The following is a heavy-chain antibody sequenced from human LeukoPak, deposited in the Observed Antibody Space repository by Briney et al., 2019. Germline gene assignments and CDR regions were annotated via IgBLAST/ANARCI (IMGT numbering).Heavy chain of an antibody. CDR1: GFTFSSYS. J-gene: IGHJ4*02. CDR3: ARDRPLGYCSGGSCYSGSLDY. D-gene: IGHD2-15*01. V-gene: IGHV3-21*01. CDR2: ITSTNNYI. Sequence: GGSLRLSCAGSGFTFSSYSMNWVRQAPGKGLEWVSSITSTNNYIYYADSMKGRFTISRDNAQNSLYLQMNSLRAEDTAVYYCARDRPLGYCSGGSCYSGSLDYWGQGTLVTVSS.